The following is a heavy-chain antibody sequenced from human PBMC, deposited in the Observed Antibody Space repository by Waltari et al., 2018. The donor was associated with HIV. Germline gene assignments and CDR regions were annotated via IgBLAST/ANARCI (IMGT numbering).Heavy chain of an antibody. CDR1: GHPFKDFS. CDR3: LGGDKSSWGVGPDT. V-gene: IGHV1-24*01. J-gene: IGHJ5*02. D-gene: IGHD2-21*02. Sequence: QVRLTQSGTEVKKSGASLRVSCEVSGHPFKDFSIHWVRQVFPKGLEWLGGFNPQQRKTIYAKDFQDRVTVTYDIRRSSAYLELKSLTSHDTSVYFCLGGDKSSWGVGPDTWGQGTRVSVSS. CDR2: FNPQQRKT.